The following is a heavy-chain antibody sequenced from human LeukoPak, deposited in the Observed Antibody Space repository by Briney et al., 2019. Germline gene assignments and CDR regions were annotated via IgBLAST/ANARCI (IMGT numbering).Heavy chain of an antibody. D-gene: IGHD2-15*01. V-gene: IGHV3-66*01. CDR2: IYSGGST. J-gene: IGHJ4*02. CDR3: VSYSSY. Sequence: PGGSLRLSCAASGFTVSSNYMSWVRQAPGKGLEWVSVIYSGGSTYYADSVKGRFTISKDNSKNTLYLQMNSLRAGDTAVYYCVSYSSYWGQGTLVTVSS. CDR1: GFTVSSNY.